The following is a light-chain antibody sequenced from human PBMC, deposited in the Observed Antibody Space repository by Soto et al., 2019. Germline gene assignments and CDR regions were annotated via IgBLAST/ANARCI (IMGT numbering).Light chain of an antibody. V-gene: IGKV1-33*01. Sequence: DIQLTQSPASLSASIGDRVTITCQATQDISNYLNWYHQKPGKAPKVLIFDSSNLETGVPSRFSGSGSGTFFTFTIDTVQPEDTGTYYCQQYDNMPSYTFGQGTKLEIK. CDR1: QDISNY. J-gene: IGKJ2*01. CDR2: DSS. CDR3: QQYDNMPSYT.